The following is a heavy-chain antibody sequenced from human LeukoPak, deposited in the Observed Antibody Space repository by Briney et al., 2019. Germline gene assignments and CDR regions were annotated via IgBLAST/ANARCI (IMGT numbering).Heavy chain of an antibody. J-gene: IGHJ4*02. CDR3: ARGGWGPYYFDY. CDR1: GFTFSSYW. D-gene: IGHD7-27*01. CDR2: INTDGSST. V-gene: IGHV3-74*01. Sequence: PGGSLRLSCAASGFTFSSYWMHWVRQAPGKGLVWVSRINTDGSSTSYADSVKGRFTISRDNAKNTLYLQMNSLRVEDTAVYYCARGGWGPYYFDYWGQGTLVTVSS.